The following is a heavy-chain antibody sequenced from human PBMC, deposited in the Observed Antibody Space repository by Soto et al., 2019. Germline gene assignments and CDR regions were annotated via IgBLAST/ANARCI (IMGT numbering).Heavy chain of an antibody. J-gene: IGHJ6*02. V-gene: IGHV4-39*01. CDR3: ARLRSSSWYGSRVLLMGYYYYGMDV. CDR2: IYYSGST. D-gene: IGHD6-13*01. CDR1: GGSISSSSYY. Sequence: SETLSLTCTVSGGSISSSSYYWGWIRQPPGKGLEWIGSIYYSGSTYYNPSLKSRVTISVDTSKNQFSLKLSSVTAADTAVYYCARLRSSSWYGSRVLLMGYYYYGMDVWGQGTTVTVSS.